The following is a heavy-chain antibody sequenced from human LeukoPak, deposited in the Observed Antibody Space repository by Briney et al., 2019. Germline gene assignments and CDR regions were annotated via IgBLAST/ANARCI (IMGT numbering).Heavy chain of an antibody. D-gene: IGHD6-13*01. CDR3: ARSWYSSSWLGKGNWFDP. Sequence: PSETLSLTCTVSGGSISSYYWSWIRQPPGKGLEWIGYIYYSGSTNYNPSLKSRVTISVDTSKNQFSLKLSSVTAADTAVYYCARSWYSSSWLGKGNWFDPWGQGTLVTVSS. J-gene: IGHJ5*02. V-gene: IGHV4-59*01. CDR1: GGSISSYY. CDR2: IYYSGST.